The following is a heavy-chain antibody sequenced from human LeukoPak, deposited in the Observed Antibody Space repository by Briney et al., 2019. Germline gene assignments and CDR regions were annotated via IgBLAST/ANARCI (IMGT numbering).Heavy chain of an antibody. CDR1: GFTFSRYA. Sequence: PGGSLRLSCAASGFTFSRYAMSWVRQAPGKGLEWVSVISGSGENTHYADSVKGRFTIFRDNSKNTLYLQMNSLRAEDTAVYYCARDLRGYSGYDPDFWGQGTLVTVSS. J-gene: IGHJ4*02. CDR3: ARDLRGYSGYDPDF. D-gene: IGHD5-12*01. CDR2: ISGSGENT. V-gene: IGHV3-23*01.